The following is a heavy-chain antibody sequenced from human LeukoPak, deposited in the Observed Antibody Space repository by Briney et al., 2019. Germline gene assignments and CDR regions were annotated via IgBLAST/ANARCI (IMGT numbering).Heavy chain of an antibody. V-gene: IGHV3-7*01. CDR3: ARRGDSGSYNFDY. CDR1: GFIFSNYW. J-gene: IGHJ4*02. CDR2: IKQDGSER. D-gene: IGHD1-26*01. Sequence: PGGSLRLSCAASGFIFSNYWMSWVRQAPGKGLEWVANIKQDGSERYYVDSEKGRFTISRDNTKNSLYLQMSSLRAEDTAVYYCARRGDSGSYNFDYWGQGTLVTVSS.